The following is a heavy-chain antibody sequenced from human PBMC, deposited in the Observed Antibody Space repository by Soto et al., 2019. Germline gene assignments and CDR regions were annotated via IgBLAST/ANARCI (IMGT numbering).Heavy chain of an antibody. J-gene: IGHJ4*02. V-gene: IGHV3-23*01. Sequence: GGSLRLSCAASGFTFSSYAMSWVRQAPGKGLEWVSAISGSGGSTYYADSVKGRFTNSRDNSKNTLYLQMNSLRAEDTAVYYCAKDSIGIQLWRYYFDYWGQGTLVTVSS. CDR3: AKDSIGIQLWRYYFDY. CDR1: GFTFSSYA. D-gene: IGHD5-18*01. CDR2: ISGSGGST.